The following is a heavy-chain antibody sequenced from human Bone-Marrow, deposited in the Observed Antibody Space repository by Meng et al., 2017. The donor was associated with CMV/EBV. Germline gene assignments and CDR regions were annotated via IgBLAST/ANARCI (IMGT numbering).Heavy chain of an antibody. CDR3: ARGVPDDDYSNRF. J-gene: IGHJ4*02. CDR2: IIPIFGTA. Sequence: GGSLRLSCAASGFTFSSYAISWVRQAPGQGLEWMGGIIPIFGTANYAQKFQGRVTITTDESTSTAYMELSSLRSEDTAVYYCARGVPDDDYSNRFWGQGTLVTVSS. CDR1: GFTFSSYA. D-gene: IGHD4-11*01. V-gene: IGHV1-69*05.